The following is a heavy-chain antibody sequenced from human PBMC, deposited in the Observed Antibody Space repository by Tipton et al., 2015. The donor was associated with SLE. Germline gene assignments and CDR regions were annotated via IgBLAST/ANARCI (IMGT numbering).Heavy chain of an antibody. J-gene: IGHJ4*02. CDR3: ARAAGGQQLPTVDY. V-gene: IGHV4-31*03. D-gene: IGHD6-13*01. CDR2: INHSGST. CDR1: GGSISSGGYY. Sequence: TLSLTCTVSGGSISSGGYYWSWIRQHPGKGREWIGEINHSGSTNYNPSLKSRVTISVDTSKNQFSLKLSSVTAADTAVYYCARAAGGQQLPTVDYWGQGTLVTVSS.